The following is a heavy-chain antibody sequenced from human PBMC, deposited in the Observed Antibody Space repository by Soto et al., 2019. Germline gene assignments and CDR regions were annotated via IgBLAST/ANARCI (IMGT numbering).Heavy chain of an antibody. D-gene: IGHD6-13*01. CDR2: ISSSSSTI. V-gene: IGHV3-48*01. CDR1: GFTFSSYS. Sequence: HPGGSLRLFCAASGFTFSSYSMNWVRQAPGKGLEWVSYISSSSSTIYYADSVKGRFTISRDNAKNSLYLQMNSLRAEDTAVYYCARDLGSSWYPEYFQHWGQGTLVTVSS. J-gene: IGHJ1*01. CDR3: ARDLGSSWYPEYFQH.